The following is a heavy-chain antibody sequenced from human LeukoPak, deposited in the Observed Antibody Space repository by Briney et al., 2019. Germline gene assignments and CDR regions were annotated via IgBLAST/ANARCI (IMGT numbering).Heavy chain of an antibody. Sequence: GGSLRLSCAASGFTVSSNYMSWVRQAPGEGLEWLSVIYSGGSTYYADSVKGRFTISRDNSKNPLYLQMNSLRAEDTAVYYCAREVVVAATPLGYWGQGTLVTVSS. CDR2: IYSGGST. CDR1: GFTVSSNY. D-gene: IGHD2-15*01. J-gene: IGHJ4*02. CDR3: AREVVVAATPLGY. V-gene: IGHV3-53*01.